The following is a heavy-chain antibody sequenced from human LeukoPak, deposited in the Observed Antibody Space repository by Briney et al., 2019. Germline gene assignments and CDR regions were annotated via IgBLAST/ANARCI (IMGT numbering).Heavy chain of an antibody. V-gene: IGHV3-74*01. CDR3: AREEGATDY. CDR2: INGDGRNT. J-gene: IGHJ4*02. Sequence: GGSLRLSCAASGFTFSSYAMHWVRQAPGEGLVWVSHINGDGRNTNYADSVKGRFTISGDNAKNTLYLQMNSLRAEDTAVYYCAREEGATDYWGQGTLVTVSS. CDR1: GFTFSSYA. D-gene: IGHD1-26*01.